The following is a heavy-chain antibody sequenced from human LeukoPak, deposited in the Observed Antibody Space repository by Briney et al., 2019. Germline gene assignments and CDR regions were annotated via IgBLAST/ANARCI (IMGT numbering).Heavy chain of an antibody. D-gene: IGHD6-19*01. CDR2: ISYDGSNK. V-gene: IGHV3-30-3*01. CDR3: ARPAGIAVAGDY. J-gene: IGHJ4*02. CDR1: GFTFSSYA. Sequence: GGSLRLSCAASGFTFSSYAMHWARQAPGKGLEWVAVISYDGSNKYYADSVKGRFTISRDNSKNTLYLQMNSLRAEDTAVYYCARPAGIAVAGDYWGQGTLVTVSS.